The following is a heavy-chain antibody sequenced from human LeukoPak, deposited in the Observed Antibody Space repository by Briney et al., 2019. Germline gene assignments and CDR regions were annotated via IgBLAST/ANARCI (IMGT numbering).Heavy chain of an antibody. CDR3: AREYYDFWNRYYTGIDY. D-gene: IGHD3-3*01. Sequence: ASVKVSCKASGYTFTGHYMHWVRQAPGQGLEWMGWINPNSGGTNYAQKFQGRVTMTRDTSISTAYMELSRLRSDDTAVYYCAREYYDFWNRYYTGIDYWGQGTLVTVSS. J-gene: IGHJ4*02. V-gene: IGHV1-2*02. CDR2: INPNSGGT. CDR1: GYTFTGHY.